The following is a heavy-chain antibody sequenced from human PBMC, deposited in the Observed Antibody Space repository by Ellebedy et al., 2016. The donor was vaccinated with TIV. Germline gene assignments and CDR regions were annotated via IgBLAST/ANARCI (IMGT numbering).Heavy chain of an antibody. J-gene: IGHJ5*02. CDR2: IFYSGST. D-gene: IGHD3-16*01. CDR3: ARGEAQGGSLLYES. V-gene: IGHV4-31*03. Sequence: SETLSLTXTVSGGSINSDGYYWSWIRQHPGKGLVWIWYIFYSGSTYYNPSLKSRFSISLDMSKNQFSLKLSSVTAADTAVFYCARGEAQGGSLLYESWGKGTLVTVSA. CDR1: GGSINSDGYY.